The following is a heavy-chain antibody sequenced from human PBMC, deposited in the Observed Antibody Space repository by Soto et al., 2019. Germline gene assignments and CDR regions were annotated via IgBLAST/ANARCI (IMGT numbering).Heavy chain of an antibody. CDR3: AKDLAADGYYYYGMDV. V-gene: IGHV3-30*18. Sequence: GESLKISCAASGFTFSSYGMHWVRQAPGKGLEWVAVISYDGSNKYYADSVKGRFTISRDNSKNTLYLQMNSLRAEDTAVYYCAKDLAADGYYYYGMDVWGQGTTVTVSS. CDR1: GFTFSSYG. D-gene: IGHD6-25*01. J-gene: IGHJ6*02. CDR2: ISYDGSNK.